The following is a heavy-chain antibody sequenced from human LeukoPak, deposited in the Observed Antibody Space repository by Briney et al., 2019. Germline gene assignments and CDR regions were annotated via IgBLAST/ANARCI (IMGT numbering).Heavy chain of an antibody. CDR2: ISGSGGST. V-gene: IGHV3-23*01. D-gene: IGHD3-16*02. CDR3: ARGRDYVWGSYRLIDY. Sequence: PGGSLRLSCAASGFTFSSYAMSWVRQAPGKGLEWVSAISGSGGSTYYADSVKGRFTISRDNSKNTLYLQMNSLRAEDTAVYYCARGRDYVWGSYRLIDYWGQGTLVTVSS. J-gene: IGHJ4*02. CDR1: GFTFSSYA.